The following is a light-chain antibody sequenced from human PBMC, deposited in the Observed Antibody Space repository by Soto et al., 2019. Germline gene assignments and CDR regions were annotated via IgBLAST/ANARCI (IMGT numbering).Light chain of an antibody. J-gene: IGKJ5*01. Sequence: DIQMSQTPSSLSASLGDRVTITFLASQSISSYLNWYQQKPGKSPKLLIYAASSVQSGVPSRFSGSGSGTDFTLTISSLQPEDVATYFCQQSHSTPPAFGQGTRLEI. V-gene: IGKV1-39*01. CDR2: AAS. CDR1: QSISSY. CDR3: QQSHSTPPA.